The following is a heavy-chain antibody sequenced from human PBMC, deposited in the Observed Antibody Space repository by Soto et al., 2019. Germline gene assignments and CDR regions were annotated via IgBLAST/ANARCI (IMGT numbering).Heavy chain of an antibody. D-gene: IGHD2-8*01. CDR3: ARDIESVTAKHFFYYYAMDV. CDR2: VSANNGHT. V-gene: IGHV1-18*01. CDR1: GFTFSNYG. Sequence: ASVKVSCKASGFTFSNYGLNWVRQAPGQGLEWMGWVSANNGHTNYAQNLQGRVSMTTDTSTSAAYMELRGLTFDDTAVYYCARDIESVTAKHFFYYYAMDVWGQGTTVTVSS. J-gene: IGHJ6*02.